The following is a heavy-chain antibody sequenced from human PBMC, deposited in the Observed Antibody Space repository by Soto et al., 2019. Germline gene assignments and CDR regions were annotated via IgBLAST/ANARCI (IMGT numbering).Heavy chain of an antibody. CDR3: ARGGGSSWLSSASYNWFDP. Sequence: GGSLRLSCAASGFTFSSYWMHWVRQAPGKGLVWVSRINSDGSSTSYADSVKGRFTISRDNAKNTLYLQMNSLRAEDTAVYYCARGGGSSWLSSASYNWFDPWGQGTLVTVSS. V-gene: IGHV3-74*01. D-gene: IGHD6-13*01. CDR1: GFTFSSYW. CDR2: INSDGSST. J-gene: IGHJ5*02.